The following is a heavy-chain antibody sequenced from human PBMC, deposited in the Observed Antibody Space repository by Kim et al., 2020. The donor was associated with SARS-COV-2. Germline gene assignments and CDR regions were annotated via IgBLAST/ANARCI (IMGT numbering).Heavy chain of an antibody. Sequence: SETLSLTCTVSGGSINSYSWSWIRQPPGKGLEWIGYTYYSGSTNYNPSLKSRVTISVDTSKNQFSLKLSSVTAADTAVYYCARDRIGYCSSTSCSLHFDYWGQGTLGTVSS. CDR3: ARDRIGYCSSTSCSLHFDY. CDR2: TYYSGST. V-gene: IGHV4-59*01. D-gene: IGHD2-2*01. J-gene: IGHJ4*02. CDR1: GGSINSYS.